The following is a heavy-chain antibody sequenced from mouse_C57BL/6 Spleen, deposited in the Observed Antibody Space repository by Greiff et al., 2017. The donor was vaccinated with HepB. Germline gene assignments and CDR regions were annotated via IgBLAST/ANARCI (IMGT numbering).Heavy chain of an antibody. CDR3: ARGGYSSFPFAY. CDR2: ISSGGSYT. Sequence: EVKLVESGGDLVKPGGSLKLSCAASGFTFSSYGMSWVRQTPDKRLEWVATISSGGSYTYYPDSVKGRFTISRDNAKNTRYLQMSSLKSEDTAMYYCARGGYSSFPFAYWGQGTLVTVSA. V-gene: IGHV5-6*02. D-gene: IGHD1-1*01. J-gene: IGHJ3*01. CDR1: GFTFSSYG.